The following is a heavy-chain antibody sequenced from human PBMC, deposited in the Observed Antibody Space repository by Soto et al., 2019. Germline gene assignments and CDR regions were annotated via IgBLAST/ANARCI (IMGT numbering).Heavy chain of an antibody. Sequence: EVQVVESGGGLVQPGGSLRLSCAGSGFTFGRHWMTWVRQAPGKGLEWVANIKEDGSEKYYVDSVKGRFTISRDNAKNSVYLQMNSLRDEDTAFYYCARVTYGDNGKVLDYWGHGSLVTVSS. J-gene: IGHJ4*01. V-gene: IGHV3-7*01. D-gene: IGHD4-17*01. CDR1: GFTFGRHW. CDR2: IKEDGSEK. CDR3: ARVTYGDNGKVLDY.